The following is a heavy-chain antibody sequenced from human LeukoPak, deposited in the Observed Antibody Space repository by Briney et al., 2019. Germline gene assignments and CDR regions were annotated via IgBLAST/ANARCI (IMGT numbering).Heavy chain of an antibody. V-gene: IGHV1-18*01. Sequence: ASVKVSCKASGYTFTTYGISWVRQAPGQGLEWMGYIITYNGNTNYAQKLQGRVTMTIDTSTSTAYMELRSLRSDDTAVYYCARDTKRSRARWENLGIDPWGQGTLVTVSS. CDR1: GYTFTTYG. CDR3: ARDTKRSRARWENLGIDP. D-gene: IGHD3-16*01. J-gene: IGHJ5*02. CDR2: IITYNGNT.